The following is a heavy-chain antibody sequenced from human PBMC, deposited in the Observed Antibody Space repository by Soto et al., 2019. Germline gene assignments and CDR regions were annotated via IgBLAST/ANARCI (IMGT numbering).Heavy chain of an antibody. Sequence: GASVKVSCTASGYTFTGYYMHWVRQAPGQGLEWMGWINPNSGGTNYAQKFQGRVTMTRDTSISTAYMELSRLRSDDTAVYYCARDSRIYCSSTSCYGATYGMDVWGQGTTVTVSS. D-gene: IGHD2-2*01. J-gene: IGHJ6*02. CDR1: GYTFTGYY. CDR2: INPNSGGT. CDR3: ARDSRIYCSSTSCYGATYGMDV. V-gene: IGHV1-2*02.